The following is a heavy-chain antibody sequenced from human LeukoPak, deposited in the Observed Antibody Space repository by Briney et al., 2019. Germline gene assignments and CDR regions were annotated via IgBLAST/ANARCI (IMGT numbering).Heavy chain of an antibody. CDR3: ARDIGRGRGGYSGYASYYYYMDV. CDR2: IYYSGST. CDR1: GGSINSGSYY. V-gene: IGHV4-39*07. D-gene: IGHD5-12*01. Sequence: SQTLSLTCTVSGGSINSGSYYWGWIRQPPGKGLEWIGSIYYSGSTYYNPSLKSRVTISVDTSKNQFSLKLSSVTAADTAVYYCARDIGRGRGGYSGYASYYYYMDVWGKGTTVTVSS. J-gene: IGHJ6*03.